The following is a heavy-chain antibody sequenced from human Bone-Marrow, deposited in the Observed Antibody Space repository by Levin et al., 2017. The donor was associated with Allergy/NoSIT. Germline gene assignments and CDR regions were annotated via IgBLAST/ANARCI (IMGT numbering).Heavy chain of an antibody. J-gene: IGHJ3*02. CDR2: SYYSGSA. V-gene: IGHV4-59*01. CDR3: ARGQEAFDI. CDR1: GGSITTYY. Sequence: SQTLSLTCTVSGGSITTYYWSWIRQPPGKGLEWIGYSYYSGSANYNPSLKSRVTISVDTSKNHFSLKLSSVTAADTAVYYCARGQEAFDIWGQGTMVTVSS.